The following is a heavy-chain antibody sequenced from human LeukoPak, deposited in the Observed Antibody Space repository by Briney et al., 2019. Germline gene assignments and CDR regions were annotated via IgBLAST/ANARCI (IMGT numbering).Heavy chain of an antibody. CDR3: ARDHPYYYDSSGYIFQH. CDR1: GFTFSSYG. J-gene: IGHJ1*01. CDR2: ISYDGSNK. V-gene: IGHV3-30*03. D-gene: IGHD3-22*01. Sequence: GGSLRLSCAASGFTFSSYGMHWVRQAPGRGLEWVAVISYDGSNKYYADSVKGRFTISRDNSKNTLYLQMNSLRAEDTAVYYRARDHPYYYDSSGYIFQHWGQGTLVTVSS.